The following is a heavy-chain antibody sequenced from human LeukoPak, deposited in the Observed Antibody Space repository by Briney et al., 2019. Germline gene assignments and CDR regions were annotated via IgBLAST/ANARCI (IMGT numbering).Heavy chain of an antibody. D-gene: IGHD2-15*01. CDR3: ASSFPYCTSGTCAL. V-gene: IGHV3-7*01. J-gene: IGHJ4*02. Sequence: GGSLRLSCAASGLTFGNYWMTWVRQSPGKGPQWVATIRPVGGARTYLDSVEGRFTISRDNAANSLYLQMNSLGAEDSAIYYCASSFPYCTSGTCALGDQGTLVTVSS. CDR1: GLTFGNYW. CDR2: IRPVGGAR.